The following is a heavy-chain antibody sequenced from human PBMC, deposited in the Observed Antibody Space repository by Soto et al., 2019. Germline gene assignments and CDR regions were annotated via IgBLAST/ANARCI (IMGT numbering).Heavy chain of an antibody. D-gene: IGHD2-2*01. V-gene: IGHV4-34*01. CDR1: GGSFSGYY. J-gene: IGHJ4*02. CDR2: INHSGST. CDR3: ARGGDCSSTSCYSASFDY. Sequence: QVQLQQWGAGLLKPSETLSLTRAVYGGSFSGYYWSWIRQPPGKGLEWIGEINHSGSTNYNPSLKRRVTISVDTSKNQFSLKLSSVTAADTAVYYCARGGDCSSTSCYSASFDYWGQGTLVTVSS.